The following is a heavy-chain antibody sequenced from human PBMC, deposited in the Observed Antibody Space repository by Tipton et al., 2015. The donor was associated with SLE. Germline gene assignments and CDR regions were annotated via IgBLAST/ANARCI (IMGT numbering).Heavy chain of an antibody. Sequence: SLRLSCAASGFTVSSSYMSWVRQAPGKGLEWVAVIYSGGSVDYADSVKGRFTISRDISKNTLYLQMNSLRAEDTAVYYCARGPPGGVVIFYFDYWGQGTLVSVSS. D-gene: IGHD3-3*01. V-gene: IGHV3-53*01. CDR1: GFTVSSSY. J-gene: IGHJ4*02. CDR3: ARGPPGGVVIFYFDY. CDR2: IYSGGSV.